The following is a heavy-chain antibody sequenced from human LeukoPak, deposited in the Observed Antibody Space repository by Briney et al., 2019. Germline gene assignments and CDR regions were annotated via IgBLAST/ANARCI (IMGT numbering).Heavy chain of an antibody. V-gene: IGHV3-48*03. D-gene: IGHD2-2*01. CDR3: AKVGISTSSFDY. Sequence: PGGSLRLSCAASGFTFSSYEMNWVRQAPGKGLEWVSYISSSGSTIYYADSVKGRFTISRDNAKNSLYLQTNSLRAEDTSVYYCAKVGISTSSFDYWGQGTLVTVSS. CDR2: ISSSGSTI. CDR1: GFTFSSYE. J-gene: IGHJ4*02.